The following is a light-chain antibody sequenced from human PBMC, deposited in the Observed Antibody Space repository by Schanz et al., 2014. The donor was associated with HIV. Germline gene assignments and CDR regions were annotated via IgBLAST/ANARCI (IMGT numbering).Light chain of an antibody. V-gene: IGKV4-1*01. CDR3: QQYYSSPPT. Sequence: DIVVPQSPDSLAVSLGERATINCKSSQSVLYSSNNKNHLAWFQQKPGQPPKMLIYWASTRESGVPDRFSGSGSGTDFTLTITNLQAEDVAVYFCQQYYSSPPTFGQGTEVEVK. J-gene: IGKJ1*01. CDR1: QSVLYSSNNKNH. CDR2: WAS.